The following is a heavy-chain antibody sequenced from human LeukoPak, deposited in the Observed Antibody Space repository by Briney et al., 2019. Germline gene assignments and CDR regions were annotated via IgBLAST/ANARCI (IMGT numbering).Heavy chain of an antibody. J-gene: IGHJ4*02. CDR1: GFTFSDYA. Sequence: PEGSLRLSCSASGFTFSDYAIHWVRQAPGKGLEYVSAISSNGGSTYYADSVKGRFTISRDNSKNTLYLQMSSLRAEDTAVYYCVKAGCSSTRCYGNYWGQGTLVPVSS. V-gene: IGHV3-64D*09. CDR3: VKAGCSSTRCYGNY. CDR2: ISSNGGST. D-gene: IGHD2-2*01.